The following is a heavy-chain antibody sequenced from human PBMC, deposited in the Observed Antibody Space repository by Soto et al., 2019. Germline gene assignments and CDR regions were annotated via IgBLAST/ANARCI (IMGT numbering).Heavy chain of an antibody. CDR1: GGSISSGDYY. D-gene: IGHD1-26*01. J-gene: IGHJ4*02. Sequence: TLSLPCAVSGGSISSGDYYWSWIRQPPGKGLEWIGYIYYSGSTYYNPSLKSRVTISVDTSKNQFSLKLSSVTAADTAVYYCARGRDQVGYFDYWGQGTLVTVSS. CDR2: IYYSGST. CDR3: ARGRDQVGYFDY. V-gene: IGHV4-30-4*01.